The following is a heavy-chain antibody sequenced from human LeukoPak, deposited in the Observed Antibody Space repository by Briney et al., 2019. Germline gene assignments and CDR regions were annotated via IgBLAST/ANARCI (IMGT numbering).Heavy chain of an antibody. CDR3: ARGGSTDSIHSCGGNCYFLDY. CDR1: GYIFTGYY. J-gene: IGHJ4*02. Sequence: ASVKVSCKASGYIFTGYYMHWVRQAPGQGLEWMGWINPKSGGTNYAQQFQGRVTMTRDTSISTAYMELSRLGSDDTAVYYCARGGSTDSIHSCGGNCYFLDYWGQGTLVTVSS. V-gene: IGHV1-2*02. D-gene: IGHD2-21*02. CDR2: INPKSGGT.